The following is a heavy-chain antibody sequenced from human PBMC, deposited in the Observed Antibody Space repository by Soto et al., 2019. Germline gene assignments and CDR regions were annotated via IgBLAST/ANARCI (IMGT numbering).Heavy chain of an antibody. D-gene: IGHD3-3*01. V-gene: IGHV3-9*01. Sequence: EVQLVESGGGLVQPGRSLRLSCAASGFTFDDYAMHWVRQAPGKGLEWVSGISWNSGSIGYADSVKGRFTISRDNAKNSLYLQMNSLRAEDTALYYCAKGGYSQLRSLEWLPRPALGGYMDVWGKGTTVTVSS. CDR2: ISWNSGSI. J-gene: IGHJ6*03. CDR3: AKGGYSQLRSLEWLPRPALGGYMDV. CDR1: GFTFDDYA.